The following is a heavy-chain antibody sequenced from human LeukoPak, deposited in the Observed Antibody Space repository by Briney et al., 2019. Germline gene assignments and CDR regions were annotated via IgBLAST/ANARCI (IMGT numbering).Heavy chain of an antibody. CDR2: ISGSGGST. J-gene: IGHJ3*02. CDR3: AKENYYDSSGYSNDDAFDI. CDR1: GFTFSSYA. V-gene: IGHV3-23*01. D-gene: IGHD3-22*01. Sequence: GGSLRLSCAASGFTFSSYAMSWVRQAPGKGLEWVSAISGSGGSTYYADSVKGRFTISRDNSKNMLYLQMNSLRAEDTAVYYCAKENYYDSSGYSNDDAFDIWGQGTMVTVSS.